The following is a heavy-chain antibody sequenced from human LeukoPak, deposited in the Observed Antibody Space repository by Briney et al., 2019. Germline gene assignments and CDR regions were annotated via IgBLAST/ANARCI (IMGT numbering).Heavy chain of an antibody. CDR2: IYHSGST. CDR3: ARHPHYYYDRGFYYYYYMDV. Sequence: SGTLSLTCAVSGGSISSSNWWSWVRQPPGKGLEWIGEIYHSGSTNYNPSLKSRVTISVDTSKNQFSLKLSSVTAADTAVYYCARHPHYYYDRGFYYYYYMDVWGKGTTVTISS. CDR1: GGSISSSNW. J-gene: IGHJ6*03. V-gene: IGHV4-4*02. D-gene: IGHD3-22*01.